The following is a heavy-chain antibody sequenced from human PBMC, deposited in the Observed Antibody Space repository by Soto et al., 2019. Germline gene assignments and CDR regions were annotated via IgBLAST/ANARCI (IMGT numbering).Heavy chain of an antibody. D-gene: IGHD3-22*01. V-gene: IGHV3-11*01. CDR1: GFTFSDYY. Sequence: QVQLVESGGGLVKPGGSLRLSCAASGFTFSDYYMSWIRQAPGKGLEWVSYISSSGSTIYYADSVKGRFTISRDNAKNSLYLQINSLRAEDTAVYYCARDVGYYDSSGYSRYYYGMDVWGQGTTVTVSS. CDR3: ARDVGYYDSSGYSRYYYGMDV. J-gene: IGHJ6*02. CDR2: ISSSGSTI.